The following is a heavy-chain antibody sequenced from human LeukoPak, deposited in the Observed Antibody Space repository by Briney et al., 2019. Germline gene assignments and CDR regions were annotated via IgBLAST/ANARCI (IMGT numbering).Heavy chain of an antibody. CDR2: VSYDGSYK. V-gene: IGHV3-30*04. CDR3: ARGARKGDDYGGFFDY. CDR1: GFTFSSYA. J-gene: IGHJ4*02. D-gene: IGHD4-23*01. Sequence: GGSLRLSCAASGFTFSSYAMSWVRQAPGKGLEWVAVVSYDGSYKDYADSVKGRFTISRDNSRNTLYLQMNSLRAQDTAVYYCARGARKGDDYGGFFDYWGQGTLVTVSS.